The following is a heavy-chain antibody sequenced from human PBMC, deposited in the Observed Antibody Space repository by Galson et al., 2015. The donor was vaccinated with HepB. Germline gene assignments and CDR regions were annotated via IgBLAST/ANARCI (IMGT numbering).Heavy chain of an antibody. CDR3: AKVDSSGWSRYGMDV. CDR2: ISGSGGST. CDR1: GFTFSSYA. D-gene: IGHD6-19*01. J-gene: IGHJ6*02. V-gene: IGHV3-23*01. Sequence: SLRLSCAASGFTFSSYAMSWVRQAPGKGLEWVSAISGSGGSTYYADSVKGRFTISRDNSKNTLYLQMNSLRAEDTAVYYCAKVDSSGWSRYGMDVWGQGTTVTVSS.